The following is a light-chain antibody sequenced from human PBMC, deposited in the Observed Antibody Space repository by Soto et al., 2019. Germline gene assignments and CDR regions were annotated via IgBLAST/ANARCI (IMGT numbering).Light chain of an antibody. Sequence: EIVLTQSPGTLSLSPGERATLSCRASQSVSSSYLGWYQQKPGQAPRLLIYGGSRRPTGIPDRFSGSGSGTEFTLTRSSRGPEEFEVYYCQLYVSLPRTFGQGTKLEI. CDR2: GGS. V-gene: IGKV3-20*01. CDR1: QSVSSSY. CDR3: QLYVSLPRT. J-gene: IGKJ2*01.